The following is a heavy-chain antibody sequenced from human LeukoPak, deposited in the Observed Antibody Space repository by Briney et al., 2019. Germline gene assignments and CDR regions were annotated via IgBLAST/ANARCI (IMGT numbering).Heavy chain of an antibody. J-gene: IGHJ4*02. D-gene: IGHD6-19*01. V-gene: IGHV3-21*01. CDR1: GFTLSSYT. CDR2: ISSSGSYI. Sequence: PGGSLRLSCAASGFTLSSYTVNWVRQAPGKGLEWVSSISSSGSYIYYLDSVRGRFTISGDNAKNSLYLQMNSLRAEDTAVYYCARVRNAGYSSGWTRNYFDYWGQGTLVTVSS. CDR3: ARVRNAGYSSGWTRNYFDY.